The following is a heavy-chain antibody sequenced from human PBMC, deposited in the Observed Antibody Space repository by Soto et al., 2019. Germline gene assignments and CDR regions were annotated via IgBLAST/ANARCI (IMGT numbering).Heavy chain of an antibody. CDR2: ISYDGSNK. Sequence: GGSLRLSCAASGFTFSSYAMHWVRQAPGKGLEWVAVISYDGSNKYYADSVKGRFTISRDNSKNTLYLQMNSLRAEDTAVYYCARDNPVYYDSSGYFDAFDIWGQGTMVTVSS. D-gene: IGHD3-22*01. J-gene: IGHJ3*02. CDR3: ARDNPVYYDSSGYFDAFDI. CDR1: GFTFSSYA. V-gene: IGHV3-30-3*01.